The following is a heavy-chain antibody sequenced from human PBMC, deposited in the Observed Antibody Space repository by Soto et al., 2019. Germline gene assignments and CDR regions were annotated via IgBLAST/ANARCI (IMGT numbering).Heavy chain of an antibody. CDR2: IWYDGSNK. Sequence: GGSLRLSCAASGFTFSSYGMHRVRQAPGKGLEWVAVIWYDGSNKYYADSVKGRFTISRDNSKNTLYLQMNSLRAEDTAVYYCARELAAGTNWFDPWGQGTLVTVSS. CDR1: GFTFSSYG. D-gene: IGHD6-13*01. CDR3: ARELAAGTNWFDP. J-gene: IGHJ5*02. V-gene: IGHV3-33*01.